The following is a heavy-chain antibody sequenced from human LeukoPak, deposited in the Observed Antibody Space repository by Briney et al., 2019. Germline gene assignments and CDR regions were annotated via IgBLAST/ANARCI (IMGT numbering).Heavy chain of an antibody. CDR2: ILHSGNS. CDR1: GDSISSNYW. V-gene: IGHV4-4*02. Sequence: PSETLSLTCAVSGDSISSNYWWNWVRQPPGRGLEWIGEILHSGNSNYNPSLMSRVTISLDKFKNQFSLTLTSVTAADTAVYYCARGMRDIVVVPAAIGGLDAFDIWGQGTMVTVSS. J-gene: IGHJ3*02. D-gene: IGHD2-2*01. CDR3: ARGMRDIVVVPAAIGGLDAFDI.